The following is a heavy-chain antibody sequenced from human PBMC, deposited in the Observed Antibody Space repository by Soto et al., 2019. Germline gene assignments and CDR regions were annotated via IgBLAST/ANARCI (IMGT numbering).Heavy chain of an antibody. V-gene: IGHV3-30*18. Sequence: SCKASGGTFSSYGMHWVRQAPGKGLEWVAVISYDGSNKYYADSVKGRFTISRDNSKNTLYLQMNSLRAEDTAVYYCAKDPTPRGTTHTSFDYWVQGTLVTVSS. CDR2: ISYDGSNK. CDR1: GGTFSSYG. J-gene: IGHJ4*02. D-gene: IGHD1-7*01. CDR3: AKDPTPRGTTHTSFDY.